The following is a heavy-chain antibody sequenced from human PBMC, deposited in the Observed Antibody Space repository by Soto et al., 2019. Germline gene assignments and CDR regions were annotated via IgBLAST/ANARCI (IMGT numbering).Heavy chain of an antibody. CDR2: ISGSGGST. CDR1: GFTFSSYA. J-gene: IGHJ4*02. D-gene: IGHD3-22*01. Sequence: GGSLRLSCAASGFTFSSYAMSWVRQAPGKGLEWVSAISGSGGSTYYADSAKGRFTISRDNSKNTLYLQMNTLRAGDTAVYYCAKDAFDSSGYYYVNWGQGTLVTVSS. CDR3: AKDAFDSSGYYYVN. V-gene: IGHV3-23*01.